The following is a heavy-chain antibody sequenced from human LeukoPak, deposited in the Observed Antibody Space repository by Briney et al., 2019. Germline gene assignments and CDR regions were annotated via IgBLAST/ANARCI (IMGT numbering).Heavy chain of an antibody. D-gene: IGHD3-22*01. CDR1: GFTFDDYA. V-gene: IGHV3-9*01. CDR2: ISWNSGSI. Sequence: PGGSLRLSCAASGFTFDDYAMHWVRQAPGKGLEWVSGISWNSGSIGYADSVKGRFTISRDNAKNSLYLQMNSLRAEDTAVYYCARDPSYDSSGPSWGQGTLVTVSS. J-gene: IGHJ5*02. CDR3: ARDPSYDSSGPS.